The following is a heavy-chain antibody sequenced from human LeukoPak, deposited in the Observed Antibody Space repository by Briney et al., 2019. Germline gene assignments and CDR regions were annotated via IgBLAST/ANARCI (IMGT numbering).Heavy chain of an antibody. CDR3: AGRVGATWVDY. Sequence: GGSLRLSCAASGFTFSSYAMHWVRQAPGKGLEWVAVISYDGGNKYYADSVKGRFTISRDNSKNTLYLQMNSLRAEDTAVYYCAGRVGATWVDYWGQGTLVTVSS. J-gene: IGHJ4*02. CDR1: GFTFSSYA. CDR2: ISYDGGNK. D-gene: IGHD1-26*01. V-gene: IGHV3-30-3*01.